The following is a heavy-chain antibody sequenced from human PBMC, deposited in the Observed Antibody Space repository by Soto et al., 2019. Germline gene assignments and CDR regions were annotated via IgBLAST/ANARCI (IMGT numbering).Heavy chain of an antibody. Sequence: GGSLRLSCAASGFTFSSYAMHWVRQAPGKGLEWVAVISYDGSNKYYADSVKGRFTISRDNAKNSLYLQMNSLRAEDTAVYYCAREEGLLNWFDPWGQGTLVTVSS. CDR3: AREEGLLNWFDP. J-gene: IGHJ5*02. CDR1: GFTFSSYA. V-gene: IGHV3-30-3*01. D-gene: IGHD1-26*01. CDR2: ISYDGSNK.